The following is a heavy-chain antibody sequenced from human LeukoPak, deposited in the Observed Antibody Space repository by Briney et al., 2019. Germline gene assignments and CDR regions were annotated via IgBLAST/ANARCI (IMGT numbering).Heavy chain of an antibody. CDR3: ARGHSYGPIDY. CDR1: GGSISSSSYY. Sequence: SETLSLTCTVSGGSISSSSYYWGWIRQSPGKGLEWIGNIYYSGSTYYNPSLKSRVTISVDTSKNQFSLKLSSVTAADTAVYYCARGHSYGPIDYWGQGTLVTVSS. J-gene: IGHJ4*02. V-gene: IGHV4-39*07. CDR2: IYYSGST. D-gene: IGHD5-18*01.